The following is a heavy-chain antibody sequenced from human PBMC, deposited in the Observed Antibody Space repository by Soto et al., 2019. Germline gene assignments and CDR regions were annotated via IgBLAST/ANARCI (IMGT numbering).Heavy chain of an antibody. Sequence: ASVKVSCKSSGYSFTTYHIHWLRQAPGQGFEWMGIVNPYDGSTTYAQKLQGRVTMARDTSMSTVYMELSSLKSEDTAVYYCARVAAAGTGGKKLHFDKWGQGTLVTVSS. CDR3: ARVAAAGTGGKKLHFDK. D-gene: IGHD6-13*01. CDR2: VNPYDGST. V-gene: IGHV1-46*04. CDR1: GYSFTTYH. J-gene: IGHJ4*02.